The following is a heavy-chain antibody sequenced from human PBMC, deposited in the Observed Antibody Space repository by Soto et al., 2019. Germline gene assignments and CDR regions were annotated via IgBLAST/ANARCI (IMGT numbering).Heavy chain of an antibody. V-gene: IGHV5-51*01. CDR1: GYSFTSYW. J-gene: IGHJ5*02. CDR3: ARRVKEYYDFWSGYYVWFDP. Sequence: PGESLKISCKGSGYSFTSYWIGWVRQMPGKGLEWMGIIYPGDSDTRYSPSFQGQVTISADKSISTAYLQWSSLKASDTAMYYCARRVKEYYDFWSGYYVWFDPWGQGTLVTVSS. CDR2: IYPGDSDT. D-gene: IGHD3-3*01.